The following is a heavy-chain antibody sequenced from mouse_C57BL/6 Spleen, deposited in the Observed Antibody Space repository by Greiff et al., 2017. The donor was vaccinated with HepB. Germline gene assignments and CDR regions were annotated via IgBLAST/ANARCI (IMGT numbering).Heavy chain of an antibody. D-gene: IGHD1-1*01. CDR1: GYTFTDYE. Sequence: VQRVESGAELVRPGASVTLSCKASGYTFTDYEMHWVKQTPVHGLEWIGAIDPETGGTAYNQKFKGKAILTADKSSSTAYMELRSLTSEDSAVYYCTSAYGSSSWFAYWGQGTLVTVSA. J-gene: IGHJ3*01. CDR2: IDPETGGT. V-gene: IGHV1-15*01. CDR3: TSAYGSSSWFAY.